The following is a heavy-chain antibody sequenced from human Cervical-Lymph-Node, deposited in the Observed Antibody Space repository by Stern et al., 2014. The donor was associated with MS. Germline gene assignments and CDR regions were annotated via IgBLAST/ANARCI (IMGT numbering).Heavy chain of an antibody. CDR1: SYTFSSYG. J-gene: IGHJ6*02. CDR2: ISGYDGYT. CDR3: ARAYFDSYGLDV. D-gene: IGHD3-9*01. V-gene: IGHV1-18*04. Sequence: QLVQSGADVKKPGASVKVSCKASSYTFSSYGIAWVRQAPGQGLEWMGWISGYDGYTNYAPKLQGRVTLTTDPATRTAYMEIRSLRFDDTAVYYCARAYFDSYGLDVWGQGTTVTVSS.